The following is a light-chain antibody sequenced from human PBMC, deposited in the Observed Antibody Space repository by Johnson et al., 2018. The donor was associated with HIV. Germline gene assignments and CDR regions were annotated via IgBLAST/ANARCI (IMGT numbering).Light chain of an antibody. J-gene: IGLJ1*01. CDR2: DSN. V-gene: IGLV1-51*01. CDR3: GTWDSSLRSGF. Sequence: QSVLTQPPSVSAAPGQRVTRSYSGSSSNIGNNFVSWFRQLPLRAPKVLIYDSNKRPSGIPDRFSGSKSGTSATLGITGLQTGDEADYYCGTWDSSLRSGFFGTGTKVTVL. CDR1: SSNIGNNF.